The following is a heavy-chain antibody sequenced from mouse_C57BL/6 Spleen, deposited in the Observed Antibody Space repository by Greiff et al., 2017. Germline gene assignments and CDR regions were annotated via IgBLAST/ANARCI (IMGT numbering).Heavy chain of an antibody. CDR3: ARSGRCFYAMDY. J-gene: IGHJ4*01. CDR2: IYTGSGST. V-gene: IGHV1-55*01. CDR1: GYTFTSYW. Sequence: QVQLQQPGAELVQPGASVKMSCKASGYTFTSYWITWVRQRPGQGLEWIGDIYTGSGSTNYNEKFKGKATLTVDTSSCTAYMQLSSLTSEDSAVYYCARSGRCFYAMDYWGQGTSVTVAS.